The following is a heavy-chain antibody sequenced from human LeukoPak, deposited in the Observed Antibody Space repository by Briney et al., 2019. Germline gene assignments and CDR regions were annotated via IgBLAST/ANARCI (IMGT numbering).Heavy chain of an antibody. CDR2: IYHSGST. D-gene: IGHD3-10*01. CDR1: GYSISNGYY. V-gene: IGHV4-38-2*02. Sequence: PSETLSLTCTVSGYSISNGYYWGWIRQPPGKGLEWIGNIYHSGSTYYNPSLKSRVTISVDTSKNQFSLKLSSVTAADTAVYYCAKAGVLGMVRVRGPPFDYWGQGTLVTVSS. CDR3: AKAGVLGMVRVRGPPFDY. J-gene: IGHJ4*02.